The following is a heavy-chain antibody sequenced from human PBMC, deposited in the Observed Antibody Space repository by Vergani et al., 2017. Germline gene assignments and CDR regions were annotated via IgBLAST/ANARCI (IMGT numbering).Heavy chain of an antibody. CDR1: GFSLSNARTG. CDR2: IFSNDEK. D-gene: IGHD2-2*01. V-gene: IGHV2-26*01. J-gene: IGHJ3*02. Sequence: QVTLKESGPVLVKPTETLTLTCTVSGFSLSNARTGVSWIRQPPGKALEWLAHIFSNDEKSYSTSLKSRLTISKDTSKSQVVLTMTNMDPVDTATYYCAHRLHIVVVPAATSDAFDIWGQGTMVTVSS. CDR3: AHRLHIVVVPAATSDAFDI.